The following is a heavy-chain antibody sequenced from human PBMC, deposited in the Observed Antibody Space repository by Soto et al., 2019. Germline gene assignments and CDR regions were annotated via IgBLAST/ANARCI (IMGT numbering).Heavy chain of an antibody. CDR3: AKLTAAAAPFDY. Sequence: GGSLRLSGAASGFTFSSYGMHWVRQAPGKGLEWVAVISYDGSNKYYADSVKGRFTISRDNSENTLYLQMNSLRAEDTAVYYCAKLTAAAAPFDYWGQGTLVTVSS. V-gene: IGHV3-30*18. CDR2: ISYDGSNK. J-gene: IGHJ4*02. D-gene: IGHD6-13*01. CDR1: GFTFSSYG.